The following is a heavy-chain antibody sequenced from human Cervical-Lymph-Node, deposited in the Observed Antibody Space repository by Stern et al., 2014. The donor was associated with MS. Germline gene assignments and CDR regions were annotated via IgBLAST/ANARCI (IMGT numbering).Heavy chain of an antibody. CDR1: GFKFDDFA. CDR2: LGWNSEGR. D-gene: IGHD3-16*01. J-gene: IGHJ5*02. CDR3: AKADDYAAGIDA. Sequence: VQLVESGGGMVQPGRSLRLSCEASGFKFDDFAMHWVRQATGKGLEWVSGLGWNSEGRGYADSVQGRFTISRDNAKSSLYLQMNSLTAEDTALYYCAKADDYAAGIDAWGQGTLVVVSS. V-gene: IGHV3-9*01.